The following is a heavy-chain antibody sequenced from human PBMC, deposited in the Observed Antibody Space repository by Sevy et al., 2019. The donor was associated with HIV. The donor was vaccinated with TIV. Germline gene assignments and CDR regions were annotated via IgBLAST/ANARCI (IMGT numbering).Heavy chain of an antibody. D-gene: IGHD3-3*01. Sequence: ASVKVSCKTSGYTFAAYYIHWVRQAPGQGPEWLGWIYPNGGDTTFAQKFQGRVTVTMSTSINTVYMELNRLRSDDTAVYYCARGKREEWLLYLVNWGQGTLVTRSS. CDR3: ARGKREEWLLYLVN. CDR1: GYTFAAYY. J-gene: IGHJ4*02. CDR2: IYPNGGDT. V-gene: IGHV1-2*02.